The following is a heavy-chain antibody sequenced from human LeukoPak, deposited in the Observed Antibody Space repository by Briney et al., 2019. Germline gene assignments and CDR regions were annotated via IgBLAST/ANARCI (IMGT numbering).Heavy chain of an antibody. Sequence: PGGSLRLSCAASGFTFGSYYMNWVRQAPGEGLEWVSSISTSSTHIYYADSVKGRFTISRDNSKNTLYLQMNSLRAEDTAVYYCAKYVSAKGPPYALDVWGQGTTVTVSS. CDR3: AKYVSAKGPPYALDV. V-gene: IGHV3-21*04. J-gene: IGHJ6*02. D-gene: IGHD2/OR15-2a*01. CDR1: GFTFGSYY. CDR2: ISTSSTHI.